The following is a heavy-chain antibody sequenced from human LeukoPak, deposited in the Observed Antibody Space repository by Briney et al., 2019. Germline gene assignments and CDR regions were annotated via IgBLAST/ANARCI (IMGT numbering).Heavy chain of an antibody. CDR2: ISSSRSTI. CDR1: GFTFSSSG. CDR3: ARDGGDPYYFDY. J-gene: IGHJ4*02. D-gene: IGHD2-21*02. V-gene: IGHV3-48*04. Sequence: PGGSLRLSCAASGFTFSSSGMNWVRQAPGKGLEWVSYISSSRSTIYYADSVKGRFTISRDNAKNSLYLQMNSLRAEDTAVYYCARDGGDPYYFDYWGQGTLVTVSS.